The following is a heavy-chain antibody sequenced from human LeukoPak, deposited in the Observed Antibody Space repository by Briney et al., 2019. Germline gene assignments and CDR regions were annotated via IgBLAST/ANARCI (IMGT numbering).Heavy chain of an antibody. V-gene: IGHV3-48*02. CDR3: TPHRDGNYPFDY. CDR1: GFTFSSYS. CDR2: ISSSSSTI. J-gene: IGHJ4*02. Sequence: GGSLRLSCAASGFTFSSYSMNWVRQAPGKGLEWVSYISSSSSTIYYRDSVKGRFTISRDSAKNSLYLQMNSLRDEDTAVYYCTPHRDGNYPFDYWGQGTLATVSS. D-gene: IGHD1-7*01.